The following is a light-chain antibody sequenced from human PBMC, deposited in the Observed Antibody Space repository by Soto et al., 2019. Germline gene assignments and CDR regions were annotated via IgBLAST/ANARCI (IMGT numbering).Light chain of an antibody. CDR2: AAA. Sequence: DIQMTQSPSSLSASVGDRVTITCRASQGISNYLAWYQQKPGKVPKLLIYAAATLQSGVPARFSGSGSGTDFALTVNSLQTEDVATYYCQKYDSAPWTFGQGTKVEI. CDR3: QKYDSAPWT. J-gene: IGKJ1*01. CDR1: QGISNY. V-gene: IGKV1-27*01.